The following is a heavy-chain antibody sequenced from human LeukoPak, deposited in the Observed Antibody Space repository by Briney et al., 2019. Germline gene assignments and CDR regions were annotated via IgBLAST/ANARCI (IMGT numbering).Heavy chain of an antibody. Sequence: GRPLRLSCAASGFAFSNYGMHWVRQAPGKGLEWVAVIWYDGSNEKYADSLKGRFTISRDNSKNRLYLQMTSLRAEDTAVYYCTRDRGGYTYATFDYWGLGTLVTVSS. D-gene: IGHD5-18*01. CDR2: IWYDGSNE. CDR1: GFAFSNYG. CDR3: TRDRGGYTYATFDY. V-gene: IGHV3-33*01. J-gene: IGHJ4*02.